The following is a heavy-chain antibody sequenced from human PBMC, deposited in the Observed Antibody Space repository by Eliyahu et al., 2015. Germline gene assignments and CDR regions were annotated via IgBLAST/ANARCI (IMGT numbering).Heavy chain of an antibody. CDR2: IIPIFGTA. CDR3: ARVYKNCSSTSCYYPHYYYGMDV. Sequence: EVKKPGSSVKVSCKASGGTFSSYAISWVRQAPGQGLEWMGGIIPIFGTANYAQKFQGRVTITADESTSTAYMELSSLRSEDTAVYYCARVYKNCSSTSCYYPHYYYGMDVWGKGTTVTVSS. D-gene: IGHD2-2*01. V-gene: IGHV1-69*01. CDR1: GGTFSSYA. J-gene: IGHJ6*04.